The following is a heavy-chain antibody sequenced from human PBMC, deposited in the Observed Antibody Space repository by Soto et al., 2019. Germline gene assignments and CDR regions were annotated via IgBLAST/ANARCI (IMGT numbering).Heavy chain of an antibody. D-gene: IGHD3-3*01. Sequence: SETLSLTCTVSGGSISSYYWSWIRQPPGKGLEWIGYIYYSGSTNYNPSLKSRVTISVDTSKNQFSLKLSSVTAADTAVYYCARKYYDFWSGYHDAFDILGQGTMVIVSS. J-gene: IGHJ3*02. CDR2: IYYSGST. CDR3: ARKYYDFWSGYHDAFDI. V-gene: IGHV4-59*01. CDR1: GGSISSYY.